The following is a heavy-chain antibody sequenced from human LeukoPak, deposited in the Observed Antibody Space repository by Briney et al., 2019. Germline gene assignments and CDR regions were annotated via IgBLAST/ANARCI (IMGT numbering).Heavy chain of an antibody. D-gene: IGHD6-19*01. CDR3: SRVGSSGWPNYFDS. CDR1: GFTFSSYD. V-gene: IGHV3-13*04. J-gene: IGHJ4*02. CDR2: TGTSGDT. Sequence: GGSLRLSCAASGFTFSSYDMHWVRQATGKGLEWVSVTGTSGDTYYAGSVKGRFTISRENAKNSLYLQMNSLTAGDTAVYFCSRVGSSGWPNYFDSWGQGTLVTVSS.